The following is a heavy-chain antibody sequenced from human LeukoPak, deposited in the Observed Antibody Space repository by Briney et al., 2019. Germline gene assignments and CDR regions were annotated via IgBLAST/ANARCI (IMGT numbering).Heavy chain of an antibody. D-gene: IGHD3-22*01. V-gene: IGHV4-59*01. J-gene: IGHJ5*02. CDR2: IHYSEGT. CDR1: GGSISSYY. Sequence: SETLSLTCTVSGGSISSYYWSWIRQPPGKGLEWIGYIHYSEGTNYNPSLKSRVTISGDTSKNQFSLRLSSVTAADTAVYYCAREYYYYDSSGYYYGGWFDPWGQGTTVTVSS. CDR3: AREYYYYDSSGYYYGGWFDP.